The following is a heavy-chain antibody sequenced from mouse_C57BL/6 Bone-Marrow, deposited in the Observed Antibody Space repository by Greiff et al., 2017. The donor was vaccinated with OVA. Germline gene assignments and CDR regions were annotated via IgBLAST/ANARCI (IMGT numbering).Heavy chain of an antibody. V-gene: IGHV1-18*01. CDR2: INPNNGGT. J-gene: IGHJ4*01. Sequence: EVKLQESGPELVKPGASVKIPCKASGYTFTDYNMDWVKQSHGKSLEWIGDINPNNGGTIYNQKFKGKATLTVDKSSSTAYMELRSLTSEDTAVYYCARWGVYYDYLGAMDYWGQGTSVTVSS. D-gene: IGHD2-4*01. CDR1: GYTFTDYN. CDR3: ARWGVYYDYLGAMDY.